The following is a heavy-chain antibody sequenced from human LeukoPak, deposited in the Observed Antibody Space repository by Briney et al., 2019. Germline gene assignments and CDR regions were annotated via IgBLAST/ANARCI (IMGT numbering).Heavy chain of an antibody. CDR3: ARRRGGAAAGY. V-gene: IGHV4-34*01. CDR2: INHSGST. Sequence: SETLSLTCAVYGGSFSGYYWSWIRQPPGKGLEWIGEINHSGSTNYNPSLKSRVTISVDTSKNQFSLKLSSVTAADTAVHYCARRRGGAAAGYWGQGTLVTVSS. J-gene: IGHJ4*02. D-gene: IGHD6-13*01. CDR1: GGSFSGYY.